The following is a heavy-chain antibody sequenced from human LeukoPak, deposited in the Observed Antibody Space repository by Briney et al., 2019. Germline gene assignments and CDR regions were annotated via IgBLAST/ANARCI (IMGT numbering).Heavy chain of an antibody. Sequence: SQTLSLTCTVSGGSISSGGYYRSWVRQHPGRGLERIGYIYYSGSTYYNPSLKSRVTISVDTSKSQFSLKLSSVTAADTAVYYCARRLWSRGLFDYWGQGTLVTVSS. J-gene: IGHJ4*02. CDR2: IYYSGST. CDR1: GGSISSGGYY. V-gene: IGHV4-31*03. D-gene: IGHD5-18*01. CDR3: ARRLWSRGLFDY.